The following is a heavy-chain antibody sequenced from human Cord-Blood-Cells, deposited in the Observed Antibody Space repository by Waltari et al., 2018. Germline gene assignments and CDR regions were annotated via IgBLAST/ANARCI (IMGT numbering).Heavy chain of an antibody. D-gene: IGHD6-13*01. Sequence: EVQLVESGGGLVQPGRSLRLSCAASGFTFDDYAMHWVRPAPGKGLEWVSGISWNSGSIGYADSVKGRFTISRDNAKNSLYLQMNSLRAEDTALYYCAKDYWGSSWFSYYFDYWGQGTLVTVSS. CDR2: ISWNSGSI. V-gene: IGHV3-9*01. J-gene: IGHJ4*02. CDR3: AKDYWGSSWFSYYFDY. CDR1: GFTFDDYA.